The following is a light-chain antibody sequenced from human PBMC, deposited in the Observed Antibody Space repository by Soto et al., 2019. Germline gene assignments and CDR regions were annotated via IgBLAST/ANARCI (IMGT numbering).Light chain of an antibody. Sequence: EIVLTQSPGTLSLSPVERATLSCRASQSVSKMYLAWYQQKPGQAPRLLIYGASSRATGIPDRFSGSGSGTDFTLTISSLQPEDFATYYCQQSYSTPRTFGHGTKV. CDR3: QQSYSTPRT. CDR2: GAS. J-gene: IGKJ1*01. CDR1: QSVSKMY. V-gene: IGKV3-20*01.